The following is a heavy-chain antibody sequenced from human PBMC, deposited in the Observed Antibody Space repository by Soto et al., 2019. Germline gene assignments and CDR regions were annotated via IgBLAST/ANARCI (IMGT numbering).Heavy chain of an antibody. J-gene: IGHJ4*02. CDR3: ATHHVTMVRGVIINPPMIDS. D-gene: IGHD3-10*01. Sequence: EASVKLSCKASGYTFTGYYMHWVRQATGQGREWLGGVNANSGGTNYAQQFQSRVTMTRDTSISTAYMDLSRLRSDATAVYFRATHHVTMVRGVIINPPMIDSWGQATLVTVSS. V-gene: IGHV1-2*02. CDR1: GYTFTGYY. CDR2: VNANSGGT.